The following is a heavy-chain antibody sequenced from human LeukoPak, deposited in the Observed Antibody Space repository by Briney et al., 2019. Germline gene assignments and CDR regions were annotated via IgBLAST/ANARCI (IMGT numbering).Heavy chain of an antibody. D-gene: IGHD5-18*01. Sequence: GGSLRLSCAASGFTFSSYAMNWVRQAPGKGLEYVSAISDSGGSTYYADSVKGRFTISRDSSKNTLYLQMNSLRAEDTAVYYCAKDRRIQLWLGFDYWGQGTLVTVSS. CDR1: GFTFSSYA. CDR2: ISDSGGST. V-gene: IGHV3-23*01. CDR3: AKDRRIQLWLGFDY. J-gene: IGHJ4*02.